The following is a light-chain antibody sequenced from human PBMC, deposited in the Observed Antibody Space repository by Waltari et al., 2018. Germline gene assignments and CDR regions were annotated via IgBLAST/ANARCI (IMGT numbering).Light chain of an antibody. V-gene: IGKV3-15*01. CDR3: QQYNDWPPMYT. CDR1: QSVSTN. Sequence: ETVMTQSPATLSVSPGERATLTCRASQSVSTNLAWYQQKPGQAPRLLIYGASTRATGIPARFSGGGSGTEFTLTISSLQSEDFAVYYCQQYNDWPPMYTFGQGTKLDI. J-gene: IGKJ2*01. CDR2: GAS.